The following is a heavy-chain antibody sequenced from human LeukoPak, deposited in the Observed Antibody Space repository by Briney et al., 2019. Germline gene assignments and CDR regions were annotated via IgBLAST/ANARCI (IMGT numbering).Heavy chain of an antibody. CDR3: ARGPLVEMATILDY. J-gene: IGHJ4*02. D-gene: IGHD5-24*01. Sequence: SETLSLTCAVYGGSFSGYYWSWIRQPPGKGLEGIGEINHRGTTNYTPSLNSRFTISVDPSNNQFSLKLGSVTAADTAVYYCARGPLVEMATILDYWGQGTLVTVSS. CDR1: GGSFSGYY. CDR2: INHRGTT. V-gene: IGHV4-34*01.